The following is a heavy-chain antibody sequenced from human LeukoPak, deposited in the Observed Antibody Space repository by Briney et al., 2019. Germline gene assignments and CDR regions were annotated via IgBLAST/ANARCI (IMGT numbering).Heavy chain of an antibody. CDR2: IYSGGST. CDR3: ASLSLRWSDY. Sequence: GGALGLSCAASGFSISSNYMSRIRQPPGKGLEWGGVIYSGGSTYYADSVKGRFTISRDNSKNTLYLQMNSLRAEDTAVYYCASLSLRWSDYWGQGTLVSVSS. J-gene: IGHJ4*02. D-gene: IGHD4-23*01. CDR1: GFSISSNY. V-gene: IGHV3-66*01.